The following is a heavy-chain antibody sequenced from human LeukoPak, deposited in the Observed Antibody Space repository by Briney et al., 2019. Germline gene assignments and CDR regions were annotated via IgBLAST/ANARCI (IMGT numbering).Heavy chain of an antibody. CDR2: IYYTGST. J-gene: IGHJ4*02. V-gene: IGHV4-59*01. CDR1: GGSITSYF. D-gene: IGHD3-22*01. CDR3: ARVGSSGYYQWVDY. Sequence: PSETLSLTCTVSGGSITSYFWSWIRQPPGKGLEWIGNIYYTGSTNYNPSLKSRVTISVDTSKNQFSLNLSSVTAADTAVYYCARVGSSGYYQWVDYWGQGTLVTVSS.